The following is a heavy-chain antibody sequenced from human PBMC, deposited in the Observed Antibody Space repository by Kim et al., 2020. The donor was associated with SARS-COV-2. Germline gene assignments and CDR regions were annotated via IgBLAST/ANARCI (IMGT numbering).Heavy chain of an antibody. CDR1: GGSISSGGYY. D-gene: IGHD6-13*01. CDR2: IYYSGST. Sequence: SETLSLTCTVSGGSISSGGYYWSWIRQHPGKGLEWIGYIYYSGSTYYNPSLKSRVTISVDTSKNQFSLKLSSVTAADTAVYYCARGLYSSSGGWFDPWGQGTLVTVSS. J-gene: IGHJ5*02. V-gene: IGHV4-31*03. CDR3: ARGLYSSSGGWFDP.